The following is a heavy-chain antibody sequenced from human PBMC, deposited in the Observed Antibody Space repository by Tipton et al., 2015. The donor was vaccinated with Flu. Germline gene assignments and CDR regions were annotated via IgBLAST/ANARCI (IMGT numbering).Heavy chain of an antibody. CDR3: ARDHPPGITVLGEITDYFGMDV. J-gene: IGHJ6*02. V-gene: IGHV3-11*01. D-gene: IGHD3-3*01. CDR2: ISSSGSTI. Sequence: QLVQSGGGLVKPGGSLRLSCAASGFTFSDDYMSWIRQAPGKGLEWVSHISSSGSTINYAVSVKGRFTISRDNAKNSLYLQMNSLRAEDTAVHYYARDHPPGITVLGEITDYFGMDVWGQGTTVTVSS. CDR1: GFTFSDDY.